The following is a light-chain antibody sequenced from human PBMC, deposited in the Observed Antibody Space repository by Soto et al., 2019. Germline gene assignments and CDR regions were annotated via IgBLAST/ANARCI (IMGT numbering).Light chain of an antibody. Sequence: QAVVTQPPSVSGAPGQRVTISCTGSSSNIGSGYDVHWYQQLPGTAPKLLIYGNTNRPSGVPDRFSGSKSGTSASLAITWLQAEDEADYYCQSYDSSLSDWVFGGGTKLTVL. V-gene: IGLV1-40*01. CDR3: QSYDSSLSDWV. CDR1: SSNIGSGYD. J-gene: IGLJ3*02. CDR2: GNT.